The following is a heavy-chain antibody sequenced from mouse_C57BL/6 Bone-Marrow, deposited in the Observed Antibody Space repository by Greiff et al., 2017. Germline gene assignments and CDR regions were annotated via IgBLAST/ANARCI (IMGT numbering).Heavy chain of an antibody. V-gene: IGHV1-15*01. J-gene: IGHJ4*01. CDR1: GYSFTDYE. CDR2: IDPETGGT. CDR3: TRGRLHAMDY. D-gene: IGHD3-2*02. Sequence: VQLQQSGAELVRPGASVTLSCNASGYSFTDYEMHWVKQTPVHGLEWIGAIDPETGGTAYNQKFTGKAILTADTSSNTAYMEIRSLTSEASAVYYCTRGRLHAMDYWGQGTSLTVSS.